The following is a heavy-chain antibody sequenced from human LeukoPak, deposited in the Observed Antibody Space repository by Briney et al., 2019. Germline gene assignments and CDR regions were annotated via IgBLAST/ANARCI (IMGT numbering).Heavy chain of an antibody. CDR1: GFTFSIYA. V-gene: IGHV3-23*01. CDR3: AKDFLTVTAGWDY. J-gene: IGHJ4*02. CDR2: ISGSGGST. Sequence: PGGSLRLSCAASGFTFSIYAMSWVRQALGKGLEWVSGISGSGGSTYYADSVKGRFTISRDNSKNTLFLQMNSLRAEDTAVYYCAKDFLTVTAGWDYWGQGTLVTVSS. D-gene: IGHD6-25*01.